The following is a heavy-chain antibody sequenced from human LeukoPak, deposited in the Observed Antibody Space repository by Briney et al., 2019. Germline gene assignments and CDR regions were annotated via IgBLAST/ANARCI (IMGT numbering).Heavy chain of an antibody. CDR3: AREGYYGSGSPPSLYFDY. CDR2: TSSDLNVK. J-gene: IGHJ4*02. V-gene: IGHV3-30*03. D-gene: IGHD3-10*01. Sequence: GGSLRLSCVASGFTFSIYGMHWVRQAPGKGLEWVAVTSSDLNVKLYADSVKGRFTISRDNSRSTLYLQMNSLRPEDTAIYYCAREGYYGSGSPPSLYFDYWGQGTLVTVSS. CDR1: GFTFSIYG.